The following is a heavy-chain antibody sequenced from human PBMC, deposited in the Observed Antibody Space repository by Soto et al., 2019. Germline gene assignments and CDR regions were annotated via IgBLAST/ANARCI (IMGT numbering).Heavy chain of an antibody. Sequence: QVQLQESGPGLVKPSETLSLTCTVSGGSISSYFWTWIRQPPGKGLEWIGYIYYSGGTNYNPSLKSRVTISVDTSKNQFSLELSSVTAADTALYFCARGSDFRYYYGMGAWGQGNTVTVAS. CDR3: ARGSDFRYYYGMGA. CDR2: IYYSGGT. J-gene: IGHJ6*02. V-gene: IGHV4-59*01. CDR1: GGSISSYF. D-gene: IGHD5-12*01.